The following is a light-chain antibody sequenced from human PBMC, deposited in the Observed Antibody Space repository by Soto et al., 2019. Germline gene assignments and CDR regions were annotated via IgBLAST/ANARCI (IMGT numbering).Light chain of an antibody. J-gene: IGKJ1*01. V-gene: IGKV1-5*01. Sequence: DIKMTQSPSTLSGSVGDRVTITCRASQTISSWLAWYQQKPGKAPKLLIYDASSLKSGVPSRFSGSGSGTEFTLTISSLQPDDFATFYCQQYNTYSPTFGQGTKVDIK. CDR1: QTISSW. CDR2: DAS. CDR3: QQYNTYSPT.